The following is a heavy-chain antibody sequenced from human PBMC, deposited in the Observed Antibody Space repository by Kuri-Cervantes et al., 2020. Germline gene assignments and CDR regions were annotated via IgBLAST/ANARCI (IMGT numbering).Heavy chain of an antibody. CDR1: GFTFSSYA. D-gene: IGHD3-10*01. CDR2: ISYDGSNK. CDR3: ARSDMVRGVISRGLSF. V-gene: IGHV3-30-3*01. Sequence: LSLTCAASGFTFSSYAMHWVRQAPGKGLEWVAVISYDGSNKYYADSVKGRFTISRDNSKNTLYLQMNSLRAEDTAVYYCARSDMVRGVISRGLSFWGQGTLVTVSS. J-gene: IGHJ4*02.